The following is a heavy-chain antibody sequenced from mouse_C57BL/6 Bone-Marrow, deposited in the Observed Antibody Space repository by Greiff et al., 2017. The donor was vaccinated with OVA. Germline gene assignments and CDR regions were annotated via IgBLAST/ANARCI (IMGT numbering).Heavy chain of an antibody. V-gene: IGHV1-59*01. J-gene: IGHJ2*01. D-gene: IGHD2-1*01. Sequence: VQLQQPGAELVRPGTSVKLSCKASGYTFTSYWMHWVKQRPGQGLEWIGVIDPSDSYTNYNQKFKGKATLTVDTSSSTAYMQRSSLTSEDSAVYYCARGGNYHYWGQGTTLTVSS. CDR1: GYTFTSYW. CDR2: IDPSDSYT. CDR3: ARGGNYHY.